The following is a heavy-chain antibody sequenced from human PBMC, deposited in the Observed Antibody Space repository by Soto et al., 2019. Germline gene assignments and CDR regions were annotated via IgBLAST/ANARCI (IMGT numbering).Heavy chain of an antibody. D-gene: IGHD3-22*01. CDR1: GFTFSNYA. J-gene: IGHJ3*01. Sequence: EVQLLESGGGLVQPGGSLRLSCVASGFTFSNYAMNWVRQAPGKGLEWISAISGGGVNTYYADSVKGRISVSRDNSKSTLYLHIDSLRATDTAVYYCAKDIATNHYASSGDPFDVWGQGTKVTVSS. CDR2: ISGGGVNT. CDR3: AKDIATNHYASSGDPFDV. V-gene: IGHV3-23*01.